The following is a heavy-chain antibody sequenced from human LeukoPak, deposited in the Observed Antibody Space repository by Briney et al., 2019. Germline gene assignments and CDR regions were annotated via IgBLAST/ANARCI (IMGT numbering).Heavy chain of an antibody. V-gene: IGHV4-34*01. CDR2: INHSGST. CDR1: GGSFSGYY. J-gene: IGHJ6*03. D-gene: IGHD6-13*01. Sequence: SETLSLTCAVYGGSFSGYYWSWIRQPPGEGLEWIGEINHSGSTKYNPSLKSRVTISVDTSKNQFSLKLSSVTAADTAVYYCARARYSSSWYLVRGYYMDAWGKGTTVTVSS. CDR3: ARARYSSSWYLVRGYYMDA.